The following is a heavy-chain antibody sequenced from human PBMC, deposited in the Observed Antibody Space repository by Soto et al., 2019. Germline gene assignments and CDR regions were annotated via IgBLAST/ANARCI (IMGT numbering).Heavy chain of an antibody. D-gene: IGHD3-9*01. CDR1: EFSFSSYA. CDR3: ARTFDTITYYFDY. J-gene: IGHJ4*02. CDR2: ISFDGNII. Sequence: QVHLVESGGGVVQPGGSLRLSCAASEFSFSSYAMHWIRQAPGKGLEWVAAISFDGNIIHYADSVKGRFIISRDNSKNTLYLQMHSLSGEDTAVYYCARTFDTITYYFDYWGQGTLVTVSS. V-gene: IGHV3-30-3*01.